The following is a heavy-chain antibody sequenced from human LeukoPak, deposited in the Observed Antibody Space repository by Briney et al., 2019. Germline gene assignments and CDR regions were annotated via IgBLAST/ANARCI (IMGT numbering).Heavy chain of an antibody. CDR2: ISYDGSNK. J-gene: IGHJ4*02. CDR1: GFTFSSYA. CDR3: ARDRGFDY. V-gene: IGHV3-30*04. Sequence: GGSLRLSCAASGFTFSSYAMHWVRQAPGKGLEWVAVISYDGSNKYYADSVKGRFTISRDNSKNTLYLQMNSLRAEDTAVYYCARDRGFDYWGQGTLVTVSS.